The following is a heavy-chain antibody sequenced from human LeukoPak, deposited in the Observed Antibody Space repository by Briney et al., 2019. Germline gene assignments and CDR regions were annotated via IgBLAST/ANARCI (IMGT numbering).Heavy chain of an antibody. V-gene: IGHV4-61*02. CDR2: IYTSGST. CDR1: GGSISSGSYY. J-gene: IGHJ4*02. Sequence: PSETLSLTCTVSGGSISSGSYYWSWIRQPAGKGLEWIGRIYTSGSTNYNPSLKSRVTISVDTSKNQVSLKITSVTAADTAIYYCARDGYNSAPFDYWGPGTLVTVSS. D-gene: IGHD5-24*01. CDR3: ARDGYNSAPFDY.